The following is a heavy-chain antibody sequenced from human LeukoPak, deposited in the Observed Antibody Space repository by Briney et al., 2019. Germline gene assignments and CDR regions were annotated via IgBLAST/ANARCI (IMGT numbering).Heavy chain of an antibody. D-gene: IGHD6-13*01. Sequence: GGSLRLSCAASGFTFDDYAMHWVRQAPGKGLEWVSGISWNSGSIGYADSVKGRFTISRDNAKNSLYLQMNSLRAEDTALYYCATVNLGQGVYYFDYWGQGTLVTVSS. V-gene: IGHV3-9*01. J-gene: IGHJ4*02. CDR3: ATVNLGQGVYYFDY. CDR2: ISWNSGSI. CDR1: GFTFDDYA.